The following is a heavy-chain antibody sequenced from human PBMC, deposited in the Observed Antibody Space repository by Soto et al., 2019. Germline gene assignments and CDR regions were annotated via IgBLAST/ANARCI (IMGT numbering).Heavy chain of an antibody. J-gene: IGHJ4*02. D-gene: IGHD3-3*01. CDR1: GFTFSSYA. V-gene: IGHV3-23*01. Sequence: GGSLRLSCAASGFTFSSYATSWVRQAPGKGLEWVSAISGSGGSTYYADSVKGRFTISRDNSKNTLYLQMNSLRAEDTAVYYCAKDLIFGVVPAFDYWGQGTLVTVSS. CDR3: AKDLIFGVVPAFDY. CDR2: ISGSGGST.